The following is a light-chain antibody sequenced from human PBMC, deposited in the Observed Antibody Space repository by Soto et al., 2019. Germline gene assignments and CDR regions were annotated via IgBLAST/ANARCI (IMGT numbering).Light chain of an antibody. CDR2: GAS. CDR1: QSVSSN. Sequence: EIVLTQSPPTLSVPPGAGATLSFTASQSVSSNLAWYQQKPGQAPRLLIYGASVRATGIPDRFSGSGSGADFTLTISRLEPEDFAIYYCQQYATAPITFGQGTRLEIK. V-gene: IGKV3-20*01. J-gene: IGKJ5*01. CDR3: QQYATAPIT.